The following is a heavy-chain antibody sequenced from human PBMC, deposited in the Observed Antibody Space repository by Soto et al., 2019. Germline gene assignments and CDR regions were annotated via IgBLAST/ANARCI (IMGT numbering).Heavy chain of an antibody. V-gene: IGHV3-23*01. D-gene: IGHD3-10*01. J-gene: IGHJ4*02. Sequence: EVQLLESGGPLVQPGGSLRLSCAASGFTFSRFAMGWVRQAPGKGLEWGSGIGGSGGSTYYAGSAKGRFTNSRDNSENTLYRQMNSLGAGDTAVYYCVKESTTAVYGLGAYDFDYWGQGTLVTVSS. CDR1: GFTFSRFA. CDR3: VKESTTAVYGLGAYDFDY. CDR2: IGGSGGST.